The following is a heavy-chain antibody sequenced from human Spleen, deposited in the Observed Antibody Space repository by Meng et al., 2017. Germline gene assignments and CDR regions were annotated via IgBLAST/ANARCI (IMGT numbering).Heavy chain of an antibody. CDR3: ARSSFSASPYYFGY. CDR2: IYYSGST. J-gene: IGHJ4*02. V-gene: IGHV4-61*08. Sequence: QGQLQQWGAGLLKPSETLSLTCTVSSGSVSSGDFYWSWIRQPPGKGLEWIGHIYYSGSTNYNPSLKSRVTISIDTSKNQFSLKLSSVTTADTAVYFCARSSFSASPYYFGYWGLGTLVTVSS. D-gene: IGHD3-3*02. CDR1: SGSVSSGDFY.